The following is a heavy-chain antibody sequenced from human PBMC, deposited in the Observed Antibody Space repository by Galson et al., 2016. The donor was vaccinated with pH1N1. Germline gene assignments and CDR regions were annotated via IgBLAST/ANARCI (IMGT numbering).Heavy chain of an antibody. V-gene: IGHV1-46*01. CDR3: TRDLGRRREF. CDR2: IDPINGGT. CDR1: GYTFTTSY. Sequence: SVKVSCKASGYTFTTSYIHWVRQAPGEGLEWMGLIDPINGGTTYAQKFQARVTMTRDTSTSTVYLDLSRLKSDDTSVFYCTRDLGRRREFWGQGTLVTVSS. J-gene: IGHJ4*02. D-gene: IGHD1-26*01.